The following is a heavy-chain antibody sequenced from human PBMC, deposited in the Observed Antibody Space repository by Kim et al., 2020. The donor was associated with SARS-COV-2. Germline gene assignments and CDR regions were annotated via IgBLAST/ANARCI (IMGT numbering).Heavy chain of an antibody. J-gene: IGHJ4*02. V-gene: IGHV4-59*01. D-gene: IGHD3-3*01. CDR3: ARHYDFWSGYYSSPSYYFDY. CDR2: IYYSGST. CDR1: GGSISSYY. Sequence: SETLSLTCTVSGGSISSYYWSWIRQPPGKGLEWIGYIYYSGSTNYNPSLKSRVTISVDTSKNQFSLKLSSVTAADTAVYYCARHYDFWSGYYSSPSYYFDYWGQGTLVTVSS.